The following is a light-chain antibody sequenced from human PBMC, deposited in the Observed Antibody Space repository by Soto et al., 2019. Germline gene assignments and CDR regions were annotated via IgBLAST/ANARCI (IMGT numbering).Light chain of an antibody. CDR1: SSDVGGYNY. V-gene: IGLV2-14*01. J-gene: IGLJ1*01. Sequence: SALTQPASVSGSPGQSITISCTGTSSDVGGYNYVSWYQQHPGKAPKLMIYEVSNRPSGVSNRFSGSKSGNTASLTISGVQAEDEADYYCSSYTTSSTRVFGTGTKVTVL. CDR2: EVS. CDR3: SSYTTSSTRV.